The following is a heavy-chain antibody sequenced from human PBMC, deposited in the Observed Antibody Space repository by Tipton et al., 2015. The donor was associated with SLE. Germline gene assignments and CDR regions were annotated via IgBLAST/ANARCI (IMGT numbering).Heavy chain of an antibody. V-gene: IGHV4-39*07. CDR3: ARVDDAFDV. CDR1: GGSISRSSYY. CDR2: IYHSGGT. Sequence: LVKPTETLSLTCTVSGGSISRSSYYWGWIRQPPGKGLEWIGSIYHSGGTYYNLSLKSRVTITVDTSNNKISLKVTSVTAADTAVYYCARVDDAFDVWGQGTRVTVSS. J-gene: IGHJ3*01.